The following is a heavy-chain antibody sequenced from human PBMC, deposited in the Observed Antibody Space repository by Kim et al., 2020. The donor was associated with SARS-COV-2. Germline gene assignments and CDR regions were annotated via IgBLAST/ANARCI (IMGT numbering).Heavy chain of an antibody. V-gene: IGHV3-43*02. CDR2: INGNGRST. J-gene: IGHJ6*02. CDR3: AKDSWTTTRTYGVDV. CDR1: GFRFDDYA. Sequence: GGSLRLSCGASGFRFDDYAIHWARQAPGKGLEWVAFINGNGRSTYYASSVKGRFTVSRDNIKNSVYLQMNSLTTDDTAVYYCAKDSWTTTRTYGVDVWGRGTTVAVSS. D-gene: IGHD1-1*01.